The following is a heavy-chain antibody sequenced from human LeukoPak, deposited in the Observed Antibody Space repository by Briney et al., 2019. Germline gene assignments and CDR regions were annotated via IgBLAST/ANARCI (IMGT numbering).Heavy chain of an antibody. Sequence: GGSLRLSCAASGFTFDDYAMHWVRQAPGRGLEWVSGISWNSGSMDYADSVKGRFTISRDNAKNSLYLQMNSLRAEDTALYYCAKSFTVVTPGDYWGQGTLVTVSS. D-gene: IGHD4-23*01. CDR3: AKSFTVVTPGDY. CDR2: ISWNSGSM. J-gene: IGHJ4*02. V-gene: IGHV3-9*01. CDR1: GFTFDDYA.